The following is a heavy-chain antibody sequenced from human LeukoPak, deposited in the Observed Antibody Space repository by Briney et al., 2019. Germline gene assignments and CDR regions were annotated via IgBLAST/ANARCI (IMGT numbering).Heavy chain of an antibody. D-gene: IGHD5-18*01. Sequence: GGSLRLSCAASGFTVSSNYMSWVRQAPGKGLEWVSVIYSGGSPYYADSVKGRFTISRDNSKNTLYLQMNSLRAEDTAVYYCAKDLHSYSYLYFDYWGQGTLVTVSS. V-gene: IGHV3-53*05. CDR2: IYSGGSP. CDR1: GFTVSSNY. CDR3: AKDLHSYSYLYFDY. J-gene: IGHJ4*02.